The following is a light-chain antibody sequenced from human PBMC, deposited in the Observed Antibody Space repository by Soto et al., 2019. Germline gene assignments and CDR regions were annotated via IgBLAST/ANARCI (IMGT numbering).Light chain of an antibody. Sequence: DIQITQSPSSLSASVGDRVTITARASQSISSYLNSYQQKPVKAPKLLIYAASSLQSGVPSRCSGSGSGTDVTLTISSMQEEDFAAYYCQHSYSTPQTFGQGTKVDTK. CDR3: QHSYSTPQT. CDR1: QSISSY. J-gene: IGKJ1*01. V-gene: IGKV1-39*01. CDR2: AAS.